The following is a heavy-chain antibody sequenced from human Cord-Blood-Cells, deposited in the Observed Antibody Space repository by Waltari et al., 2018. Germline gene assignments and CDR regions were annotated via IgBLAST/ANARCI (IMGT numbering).Heavy chain of an antibody. D-gene: IGHD1-26*01. CDR1: VGSIPSSSSY. CDR3: ARHFGSYYAFDI. Sequence: QLQLQESGPRLVKPSATLSLTLTVPVGSIPSSSSYWGWHRQPPGKGLEWIGSIYYSGSTYYNPSLKSRVTISVDTSKNQFSLKLSSVTAADTAVYYCARHFGSYYAFDIWGQGTMVTVSS. V-gene: IGHV4-39*01. CDR2: IYYSGST. J-gene: IGHJ3*02.